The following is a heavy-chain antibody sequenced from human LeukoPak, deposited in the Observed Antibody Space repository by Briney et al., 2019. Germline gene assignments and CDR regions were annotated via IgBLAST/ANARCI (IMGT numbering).Heavy chain of an antibody. Sequence: GGSLRLSCVASGMNFEKYAMQWVRQRPGKGLEWVAVISADGRADHADSVKGRFTVSRDNSKESLFLDMSSLRDEDSALYYCATWAFYHGLDVWGQGTTVIVSS. CDR3: ATWAFYHGLDV. CDR1: GMNFEKYA. CDR2: ISADGRA. V-gene: IGHV3-43*02. J-gene: IGHJ6*02. D-gene: IGHD1-26*01.